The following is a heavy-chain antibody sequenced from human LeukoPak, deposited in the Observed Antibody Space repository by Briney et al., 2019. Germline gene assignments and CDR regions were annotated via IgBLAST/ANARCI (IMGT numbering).Heavy chain of an antibody. D-gene: IGHD6-6*01. CDR1: GFTFDDYA. CDR2: ISWNSGSI. J-gene: IGHJ4*02. Sequence: GGSLRLSCAASGFTFDDYAMHWVRQAPGKGREWVSGISWNSGSIGYADSVKGRFTISRDNAKNSLYLQMNSLRAEDTALYYCAKDTGSSTKYYFDYWGQGTLVTVSS. V-gene: IGHV3-9*01. CDR3: AKDTGSSTKYYFDY.